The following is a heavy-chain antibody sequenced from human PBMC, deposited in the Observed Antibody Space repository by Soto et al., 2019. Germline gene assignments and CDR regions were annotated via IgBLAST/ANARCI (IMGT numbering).Heavy chain of an antibody. CDR2: IWYDGSNT. CDR1: GFFFRDFG. Sequence: HPGGSLRLSCVASGFFFRDFGMHWVRQAPGKGLEWVSVIWYDGSNTYQGESVKGRFTMSRDISKNTLYLQMDSLRPEDTAVYYCAKDQFGYPYYYYYGMDVWGQGTTVTVSS. J-gene: IGHJ6*02. CDR3: AKDQFGYPYYYYYGMDV. D-gene: IGHD6-25*01. V-gene: IGHV3-33*06.